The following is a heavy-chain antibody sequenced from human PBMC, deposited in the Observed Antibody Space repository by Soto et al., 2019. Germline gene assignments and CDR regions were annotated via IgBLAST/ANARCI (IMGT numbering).Heavy chain of an antibody. CDR1: DDSFTSYY. V-gene: IGHV4-4*08. Sequence: SETLSLTCTVSDDSFTSYYWSWIRQPPGKGPEWIGYADNSGRTNYNPSLRSRVTISVDTSKRQFSLSLRSVTAADTAIYYCARDQEDLKYNWFDPWGQGTLVTVSS. J-gene: IGHJ5*02. CDR3: ARDQEDLKYNWFDP. CDR2: ADNSGRT.